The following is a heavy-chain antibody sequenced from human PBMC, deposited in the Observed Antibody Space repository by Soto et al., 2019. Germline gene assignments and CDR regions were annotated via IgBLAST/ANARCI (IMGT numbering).Heavy chain of an antibody. Sequence: SSVKVSCKASGYTFIDYFIHWLRQAPGQGLEWMGWINPNSGETKFAQTFQGRVTMTRDTSTSTAYLELNRLRSDDTAMYYCARDRPVLRGGFSRGMHVWCQGTSVTVSS. CDR2: INPNSGET. D-gene: IGHD3-10*01. CDR1: GYTFIDYF. J-gene: IGHJ6*02. CDR3: ARDRPVLRGGFSRGMHV. V-gene: IGHV1-2*02.